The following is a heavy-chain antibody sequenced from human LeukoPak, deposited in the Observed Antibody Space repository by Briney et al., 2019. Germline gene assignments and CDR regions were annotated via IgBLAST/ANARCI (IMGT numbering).Heavy chain of an antibody. V-gene: IGHV1-69*13. D-gene: IGHD3-22*01. CDR2: IIPIFGTA. J-gene: IGHJ4*02. CDR3: ARASSHYYDSSGYYYYFDY. Sequence: SVKVSCKASGGAFSSYAISWVRQAPGQGLEWMGGIIPIFGTANYAQKFQGRVTITADESTSTAYMELSSLRSEDTAVYYCARASSHYYDSSGYYYYFDYWGQGTLVTVSS. CDR1: GGAFSSYA.